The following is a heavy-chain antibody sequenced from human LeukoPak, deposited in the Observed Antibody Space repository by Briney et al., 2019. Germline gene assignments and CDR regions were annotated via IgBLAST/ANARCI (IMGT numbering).Heavy chain of an antibody. CDR1: GFPFISYA. J-gene: IGHJ4*02. V-gene: IGHV3-23*01. D-gene: IGHD3-10*01. CDR2: IIGSGGTI. Sequence: GGSLRLSCVASGFPFISYAMSWVRQAPGKAPEWVSIIIGSGGTIFYADSVKGRFTISRDNSKNTLYLQMNSLRAEDTAVYYCAKDDPLWFVDYWGQGTLVTVSS. CDR3: AKDDPLWFVDY.